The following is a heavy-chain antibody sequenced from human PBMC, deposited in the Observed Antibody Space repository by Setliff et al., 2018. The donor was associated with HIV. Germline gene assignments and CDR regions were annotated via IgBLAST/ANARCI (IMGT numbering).Heavy chain of an antibody. D-gene: IGHD3-16*01. J-gene: IGHJ4*02. V-gene: IGHV3-11*04. CDR2: ISSSGSTL. CDR3: ASVLNRFPVGY. Sequence: PGGSLRLSCAASGFTFSDYYMSWIRQAPGKGLEWVSYISSSGSTLYHADSVKGRFTISRDNAKKSLYLQMNSLRAEDTAVYYCASVLNRFPVGYWGQGTLVTVSS. CDR1: GFTFSDYY.